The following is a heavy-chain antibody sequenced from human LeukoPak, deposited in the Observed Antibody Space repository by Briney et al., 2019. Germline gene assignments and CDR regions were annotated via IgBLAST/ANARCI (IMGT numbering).Heavy chain of an antibody. CDR3: ARDGDDGTGFSDY. CDR2: IYYDGSLN. V-gene: IGHV3-30*04. J-gene: IGHJ4*02. CDR1: GFTFSTYA. Sequence: TGGSLRLSCAASGFTFSTYAMHWVRQAPGKGLEWVAVIYYDGSLNNYADSVKGRFSISRDNSKNTLYLQMNSLRPEDTAVYYCARDGDDGTGFSDYWGQGTLVTVSS. D-gene: IGHD3-22*01.